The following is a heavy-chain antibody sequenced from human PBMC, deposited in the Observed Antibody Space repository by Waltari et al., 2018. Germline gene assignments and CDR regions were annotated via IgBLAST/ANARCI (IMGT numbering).Heavy chain of an antibody. V-gene: IGHV4-38-2*01. Sequence: QVQLQESGPGLVKPSETLSLTCAVSGYSISSGYYWGWIRQPPGKGREWIGSIYHSGSTHYNPSLKSRVTISVDTSKNQFSLKLSSVTAADTAVYYCASPIHSGLIQHWGQGTLVTVSS. CDR3: ASPIHSGLIQH. D-gene: IGHD1-26*01. CDR1: GYSISSGYY. J-gene: IGHJ1*01. CDR2: IYHSGST.